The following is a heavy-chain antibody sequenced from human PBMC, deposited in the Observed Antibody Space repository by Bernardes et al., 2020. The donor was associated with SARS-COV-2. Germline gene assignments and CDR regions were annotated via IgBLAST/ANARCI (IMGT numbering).Heavy chain of an antibody. CDR2: LSGSGDSA. Sequence: GGSLRLSCAASGFTFSSYALSWVRQAPGKGLEWVSTLSGSGDSADYTDSVKGRFSISRDNSQNTVYLQMNSLRAEDTAVYYCATSSPLSDASGRGRVGPVFGPWGQGTLVTVSS. J-gene: IGHJ5*02. CDR1: GFTFSSYA. D-gene: IGHD3-10*01. V-gene: IGHV3-23*01. CDR3: ATSSPLSDASGRGRVGPVFGP.